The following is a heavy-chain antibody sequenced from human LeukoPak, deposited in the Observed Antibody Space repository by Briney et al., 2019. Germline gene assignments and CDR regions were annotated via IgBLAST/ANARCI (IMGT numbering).Heavy chain of an antibody. CDR2: INQDGSEK. V-gene: IGHV3-7*01. Sequence: GGSLRLSCAASGFTFSNYWMSWVRQAPGKGLEWVANINQDGSEKYYVDSVKGRFTISRDNAKNSLYLQMSSLRAEDAALYYCARYCSSTNCHDAFDIWGQGTMVTVSS. D-gene: IGHD2-2*01. CDR3: ARYCSSTNCHDAFDI. J-gene: IGHJ3*02. CDR1: GFTFSNYW.